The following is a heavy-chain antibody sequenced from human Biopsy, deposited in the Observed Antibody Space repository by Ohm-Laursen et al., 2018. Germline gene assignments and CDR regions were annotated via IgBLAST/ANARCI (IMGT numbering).Heavy chain of an antibody. CDR2: IYPGGAT. D-gene: IGHD1-26*01. CDR1: GDSIRNYY. V-gene: IGHV4-4*07. J-gene: IGHJ3*02. CDR3: AGIVLGPTNDAFDI. Sequence: GTLSLTCTVSGDSIRNYYWSWIRQAAGKGLEWIGRIYPGGATIYNPSLKSRVTMSVDTSKNHFSLNLNSVTAADTAVYYCAGIVLGPTNDAFDIWGQGTMVTVSS.